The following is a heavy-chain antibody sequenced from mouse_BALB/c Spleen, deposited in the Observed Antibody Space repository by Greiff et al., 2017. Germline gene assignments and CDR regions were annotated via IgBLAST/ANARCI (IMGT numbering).Heavy chain of an antibody. CDR1: GFTFSSYA. V-gene: IGHV5-9-4*01. J-gene: IGHJ2*01. CDR3: ARGTTASHYTMGY. D-gene: IGHD1-2*01. CDR2: ISSGGSYT. Sequence: EVKLVESGGGLVKPGGSLKLSCAASGFTFSSYAMSWVRQSPEKRLEWVAEISSGGSYTYYPDTVTGRLTISRDNTKNTLYLEMCSLRSEDTAMYYCARGTTASHYTMGYWGQGAPHTPSS.